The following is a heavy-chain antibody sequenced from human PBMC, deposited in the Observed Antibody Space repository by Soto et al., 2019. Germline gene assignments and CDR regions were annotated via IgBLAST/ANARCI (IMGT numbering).Heavy chain of an antibody. CDR1: GFTFSSYG. J-gene: IGHJ4*02. D-gene: IGHD4-4*01. Sequence: PGGSLRLSCAASGFTFSSYGMHWVRQAPGKGLEWVAVISYDGSNKYHADSVKGRFTISRDNSKNTLYLQMDSLRAEDTAVYYCAADYTENYFDYWGQGTLVTVSS. V-gene: IGHV3-30*03. CDR2: ISYDGSNK. CDR3: AADYTENYFDY.